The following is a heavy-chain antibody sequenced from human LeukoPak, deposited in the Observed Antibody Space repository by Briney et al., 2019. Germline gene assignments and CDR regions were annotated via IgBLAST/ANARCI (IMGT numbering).Heavy chain of an antibody. Sequence: GGSLRLSCAASGFTFSSYAMSWVRQAPGKGLEWVSAISGGGSTYYADSVRGRFTISRDNSKSTLSLQMNSLRAEDTAIYYCATYRQVLLPFESWGQGTLVTVSS. CDR3: ATYRQVLLPFES. V-gene: IGHV3-23*01. D-gene: IGHD2-8*02. J-gene: IGHJ4*02. CDR2: ISGGGST. CDR1: GFTFSSYA.